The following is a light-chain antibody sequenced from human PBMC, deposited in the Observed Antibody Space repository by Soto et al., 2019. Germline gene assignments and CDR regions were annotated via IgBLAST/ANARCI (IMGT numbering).Light chain of an antibody. V-gene: IGKV1-17*01. CDR3: LQHNSYPLT. CDR1: QGVIVD. J-gene: IGKJ4*01. CDR2: AAS. Sequence: DMQMTQSPSSLSASVGDRATITCRAGQGVIVDLGGDQQLPGKAGRRLIYAASILQSGVPSRFSGSGSGTEFTLTISSLPPEDFATYYCLQHNSYPLTLGGRTKVDNK.